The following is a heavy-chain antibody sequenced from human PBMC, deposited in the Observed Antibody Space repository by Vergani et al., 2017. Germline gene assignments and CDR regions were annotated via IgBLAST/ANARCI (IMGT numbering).Heavy chain of an antibody. J-gene: IGHJ1*01. CDR1: GGSISSGGYY. V-gene: IGHV4-31*03. CDR3: ARSIPDYHDSTGYFQH. CDR2: IYYSGST. D-gene: IGHD3-22*01. Sequence: QVQLQESGPGLVKPSQTLSLTCTVSGGSISSGGYYWSWIRQHPGKGLEWIGYIYYSGSTYYNPSLKSRVTISVDTSKNQFSLKLSSVTAADTAVYYCARSIPDYHDSTGYFQHWGQGTLVTVSS.